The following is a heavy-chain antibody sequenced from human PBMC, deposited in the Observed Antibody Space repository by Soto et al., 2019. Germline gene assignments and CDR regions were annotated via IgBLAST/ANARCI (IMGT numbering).Heavy chain of an antibody. D-gene: IGHD2-15*01. CDR2: IYYSGST. Sequence: SETLSLTCTVSGGSISSGGYYWSWIRQHPGKGLEWIGYIYYSGSTYYNPSLKSRVTISVDTSKNQFSLKLSSVTAADTAVYYCARDQGYCSGGSCQASNWFDPWGQGTLVTVSS. V-gene: IGHV4-31*03. J-gene: IGHJ5*02. CDR3: ARDQGYCSGGSCQASNWFDP. CDR1: GGSISSGGYY.